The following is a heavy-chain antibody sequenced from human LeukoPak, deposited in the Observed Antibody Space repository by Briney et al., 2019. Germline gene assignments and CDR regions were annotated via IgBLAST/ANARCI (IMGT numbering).Heavy chain of an antibody. CDR3: ARLRGAGSWYFDL. J-gene: IGHJ2*01. CDR2: IFYSGST. CDR1: SGSISSSSYY. Sequence: SETLSLTCTVSSGSISSSSYYWGWIRQPPGKGLEWIGSIFYSGSTYYNPSLKSRVTISVDTSKNQFSLKLTSVTAADTAVYYCARLRGAGSWYFDLWGRGTLVTVSS. V-gene: IGHV4-39*07. D-gene: IGHD3-10*01.